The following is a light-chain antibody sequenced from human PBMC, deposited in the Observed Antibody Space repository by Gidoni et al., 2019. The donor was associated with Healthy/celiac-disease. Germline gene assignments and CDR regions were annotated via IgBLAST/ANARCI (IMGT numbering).Light chain of an antibody. V-gene: IGKV1-39*01. J-gene: IGKJ1*01. Sequence: DIQMTQSPSSLSASVGDRVTITCRASQSISSYLNWYQQKPGKAPKLLIYAASSLQSGVPSRFSGSGSGTEFTHTISSMQPEDFATYYCQQSYSTPRTFXQXTKVEIK. CDR1: QSISSY. CDR3: QQSYSTPRT. CDR2: AAS.